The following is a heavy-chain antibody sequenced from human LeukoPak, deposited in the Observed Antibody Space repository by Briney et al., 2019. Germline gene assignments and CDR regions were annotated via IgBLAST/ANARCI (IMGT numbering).Heavy chain of an antibody. CDR3: ARDVLYDFWSGYSLSENY. V-gene: IGHV3-21*01. J-gene: IGHJ4*02. CDR2: ISSGSSYI. CDR1: GFTFSSYS. Sequence: GGSLRLSCAASGFTFSSYSMNWVCQAPGKGLEWVSSISSGSSYIYYADSVKGRFTISRDNAKNSLYLQMNSLRAEDTAVYYCARDVLYDFWSGYSLSENYWGQGTLVTVSS. D-gene: IGHD3-3*01.